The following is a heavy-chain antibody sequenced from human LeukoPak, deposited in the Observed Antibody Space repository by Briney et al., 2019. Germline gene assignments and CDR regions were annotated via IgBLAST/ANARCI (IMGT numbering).Heavy chain of an antibody. V-gene: IGHV1-24*01. D-gene: IGHD1-26*01. Sequence: ASVKVSCKVSGYSLSELSTHWVRQAPRQGLEWTGGFDPGDDETIYAQKFQGRVTMTEDTSTDTAYLELSSLRSEDTAVYFCATEKDLLLDSWGQGTPVTVSS. CDR1: GYSLSELS. J-gene: IGHJ5*01. CDR2: FDPGDDET. CDR3: ATEKDLLLDS.